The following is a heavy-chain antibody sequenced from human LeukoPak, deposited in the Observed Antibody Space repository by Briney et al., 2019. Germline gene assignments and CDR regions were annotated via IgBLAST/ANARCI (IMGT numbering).Heavy chain of an antibody. CDR2: INPNSGGT. CDR1: GYTFTGYY. V-gene: IGHV1-2*02. CDR3: ARGGWNCGWDAFDI. J-gene: IGHJ3*02. D-gene: IGHD1-7*01. Sequence: VASVKVSCKASGYTFTGYYMHWVRQAPGQGLEWMGWINPNSGGTNYAQKFQGRVTMTRDTSISTAYMELSRLRSDDTAVYYCARGGWNCGWDAFDIWGQGTMVTVSS.